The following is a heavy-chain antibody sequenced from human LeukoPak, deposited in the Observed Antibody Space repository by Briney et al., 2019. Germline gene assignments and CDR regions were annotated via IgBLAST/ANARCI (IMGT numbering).Heavy chain of an antibody. Sequence: SETLSLTCTVSGDSDDSIKSSSYYWAWIRLPPGKGLEWVGSIYYDGSTYYNPSLKSRVTISIDTSKNQFSLKLSSVTAADTAVYYCARVLAVTGTPFDYWGQGTLVTVSS. D-gene: IGHD6-19*01. CDR3: ARVLAVTGTPFDY. J-gene: IGHJ4*02. CDR1: GDSDDSIKSSSYY. V-gene: IGHV4-39*07. CDR2: IYYDGST.